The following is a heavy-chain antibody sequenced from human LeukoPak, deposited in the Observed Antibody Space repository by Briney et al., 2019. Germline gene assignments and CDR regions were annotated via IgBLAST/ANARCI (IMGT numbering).Heavy chain of an antibody. V-gene: IGHV2-5*02. CDR1: GFSLTTSAVG. CDR2: IYSDNDK. D-gene: IGHD2-2*01. J-gene: IGHJ5*02. CDR3: AHRGKYLTWFDP. Sequence: SGPTLVNPTQTLTLTCTLSGFSLTTSAVGVGWIRKPPGQPLQRLALIYSDNDKRYNPSLKSRLSITKDTSKNQVVLTVTNVNVEDTATYFCAHRGKYLTWFDPWGQGTLVIVSS.